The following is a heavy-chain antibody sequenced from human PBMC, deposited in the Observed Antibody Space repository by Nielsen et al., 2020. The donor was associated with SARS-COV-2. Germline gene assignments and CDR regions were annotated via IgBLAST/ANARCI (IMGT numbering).Heavy chain of an antibody. CDR1: GLTFDDYA. Sequence: GGSLRLSCAASGLTFDDYAKHWVRQAPEKGLEWVSGISWNIGSIGYADSVKGRFTISLDNAKNSLYLQMNSLRAEDTALYYCANGLNFWGQGTLVTVSS. J-gene: IGHJ4*02. V-gene: IGHV3-9*01. CDR2: ISWNIGSI. CDR3: ANGLNF.